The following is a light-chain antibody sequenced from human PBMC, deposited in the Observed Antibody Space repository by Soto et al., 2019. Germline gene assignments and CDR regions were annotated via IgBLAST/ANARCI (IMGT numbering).Light chain of an antibody. V-gene: IGKV3-20*01. J-gene: IGKJ2*01. CDR3: QQYGSSRSYT. CDR2: GAS. Sequence: EIVLTQSPGTLSLSPGERATLSCRASQSISSVYLAWYQQKPGQAPRLLIYGASTRATGIPDRFSGSGSGTDFTLTISRLEPEDFAVDYCQQYGSSRSYTFGQGTNVELK. CDR1: QSISSVY.